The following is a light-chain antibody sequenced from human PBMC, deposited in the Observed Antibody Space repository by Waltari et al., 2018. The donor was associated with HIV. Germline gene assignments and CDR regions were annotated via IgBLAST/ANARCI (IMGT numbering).Light chain of an antibody. CDR1: SSDVGGYNY. J-gene: IGLJ2*01. V-gene: IGLV2-8*01. Sequence: QSALTQPPSASGSLGQSVTISCSGTSSDVGGYNYVSGYQHHPGKAPKLRIYEVSKRPSGVPNRFSGSKSGNTASLTVSGLQAEDEADYDGSSYAGSDIYVVFGGGTKLTVL. CDR2: EVS. CDR3: SSYAGSDIYVV.